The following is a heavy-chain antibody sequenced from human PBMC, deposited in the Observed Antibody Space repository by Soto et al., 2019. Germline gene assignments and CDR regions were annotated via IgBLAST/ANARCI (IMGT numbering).Heavy chain of an antibody. Sequence: SETLSLTCNVSGDSVNTGSTCWSWIRQPPGKGLERIGHVSGLGSRYYNPSLKNRATKSVDTSKKQFSLKLSSVTAADTAVYYRAIYIYYDILTGYPGYYYYGMDVWGQGTTVTVSS. J-gene: IGHJ6*02. CDR1: GDSVNTGSTC. CDR2: VSGLGSR. CDR3: AIYIYYDILTGYPGYYYYGMDV. V-gene: IGHV4-61*01. D-gene: IGHD3-9*01.